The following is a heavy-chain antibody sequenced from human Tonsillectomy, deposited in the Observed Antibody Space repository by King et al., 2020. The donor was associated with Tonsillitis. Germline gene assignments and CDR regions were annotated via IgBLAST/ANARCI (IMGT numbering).Heavy chain of an antibody. V-gene: IGHV3-30*18. CDR1: GFTFSSYG. J-gene: IGHJ5*02. Sequence: HVQLVESGGGVVQPGRSLRLSCAASGFTFSSYGMHWVRQAPGKGLEWVAVISYDGSNKYYADSVKGRFTISRDNSKNTLYLQMNSLRAEDTAVYYCAKDSQSGYDLNWFDPWGQGTLVTVSS. D-gene: IGHD5-12*01. CDR3: AKDSQSGYDLNWFDP. CDR2: ISYDGSNK.